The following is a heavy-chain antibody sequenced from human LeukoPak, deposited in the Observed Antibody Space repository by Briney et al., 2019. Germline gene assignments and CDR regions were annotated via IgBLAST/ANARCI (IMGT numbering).Heavy chain of an antibody. Sequence: SETLSLTCTVSGDSISSSTYCWGWLRQPPGKGLEWIGTIYSSGSTYYNPPLKSRVTISVDTSKNQFSLKLSSVTAADTAVYYCARRNGYINDWPNWFAPWGQGTLVTVSS. J-gene: IGHJ5*02. V-gene: IGHV4-39*01. D-gene: IGHD6-19*01. CDR3: ARRNGYINDWPNWFAP. CDR1: GDSISSSTYC. CDR2: IYSSGST.